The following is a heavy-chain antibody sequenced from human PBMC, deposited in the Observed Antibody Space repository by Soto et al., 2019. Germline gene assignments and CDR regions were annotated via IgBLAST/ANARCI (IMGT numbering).Heavy chain of an antibody. V-gene: IGHV3-33*01. J-gene: IGHJ6*02. CDR2: IWYDGSNK. D-gene: IGHD1-1*01. CDR3: ARRRRTTVYYGMDV. CDR1: GFTFSSYG. Sequence: GGSLRLSCAASGFTFSSYGMHWVRQAPGKGLEWVAVIWYDGSNKYYADSVKGRFTISRDNSKNTLYLQMNSLRAEDTAVYYCARRRRTTVYYGMDVWGQGTTVTVSS.